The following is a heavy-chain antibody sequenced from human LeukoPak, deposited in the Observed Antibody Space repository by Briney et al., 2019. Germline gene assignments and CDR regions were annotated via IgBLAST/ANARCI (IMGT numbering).Heavy chain of an antibody. CDR3: AREGAVAGVDY. V-gene: IGHV1-46*01. CDR2: INPSGGST. D-gene: IGHD6-19*01. J-gene: IGHJ4*02. Sequence: ASVKVSCKASGYTFTNYYMHWVRQAPGQGLEWMGIINPSGGSTSYAQKFQGRVTMTRDMSTSTVYMELSSLRSEDTAVYYCAREGAVAGVDYWGQGTLVTVSS. CDR1: GYTFTNYY.